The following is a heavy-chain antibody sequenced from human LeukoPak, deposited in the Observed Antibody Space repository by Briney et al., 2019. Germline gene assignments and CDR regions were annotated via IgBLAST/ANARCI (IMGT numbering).Heavy chain of an antibody. Sequence: SETLSLTCTVSGGSISSYYWSWIRQPAGKGLEWIGRIYPSGSTNCNPSLKSRVTMSVDTSKNQFSLKLNSVTAADTAVYYCARDRYYYYGSGSYYLFDYWGQGTLVTVSS. J-gene: IGHJ4*02. CDR1: GGSISSYY. V-gene: IGHV4-4*07. D-gene: IGHD3-10*01. CDR3: ARDRYYYYGSGSYYLFDY. CDR2: IYPSGST.